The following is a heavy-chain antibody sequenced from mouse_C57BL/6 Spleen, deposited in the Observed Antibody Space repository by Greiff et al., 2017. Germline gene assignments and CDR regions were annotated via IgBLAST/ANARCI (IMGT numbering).Heavy chain of an antibody. CDR3: ARSGYYGSSWYFDV. CDR1: GYTFTSYW. V-gene: IGHV1-55*01. J-gene: IGHJ1*03. D-gene: IGHD1-1*01. Sequence: VQLQQPGAELVKPGASVKMSCKASGYTFTSYWITWVKQRPGQGLEWIGDIYPGRGSTNYNEKFKSKATLTVDTSSSTAYMQLSSLTSEDSAVYYCARSGYYGSSWYFDVWGTGTTVTVSS. CDR2: IYPGRGST.